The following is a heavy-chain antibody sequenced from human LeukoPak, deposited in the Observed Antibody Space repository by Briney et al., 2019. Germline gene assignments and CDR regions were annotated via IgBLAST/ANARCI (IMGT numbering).Heavy chain of an antibody. CDR2: XXQDGSEK. Sequence: XLXLSXAXXXXXXSXXWMXXXRXAPXXXXXXXXXXXQDGSEKYYLDSVKGRFTISRDNAKNSLYLQMNSLRAEDTAVYYCARVASQGGFMITFPFDYWGQGTLVTVSS. CDR3: ARVASQGGFMITFPFDY. J-gene: IGHJ4*02. V-gene: IGHV3-7*03. D-gene: IGHD3-16*01. CDR1: XXXXSXXW.